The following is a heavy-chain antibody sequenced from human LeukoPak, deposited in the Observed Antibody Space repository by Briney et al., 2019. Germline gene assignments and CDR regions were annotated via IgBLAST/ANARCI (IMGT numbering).Heavy chain of an antibody. D-gene: IGHD3-9*01. CDR2: TSAYNGNT. CDR1: GYTFTSYG. Sequence: ASVKVSCKASGYTFTSYGISWVRQAPGQGLEWMGWTSAYNGNTNYAQKLQGRVTMTTDTSTSTAYMELRSLRSDDTAVYYCARSRLRYFDWLSWGYYYYMDVWGKGTTVTISS. CDR3: ARSRLRYFDWLSWGYYYYMDV. J-gene: IGHJ6*03. V-gene: IGHV1-18*01.